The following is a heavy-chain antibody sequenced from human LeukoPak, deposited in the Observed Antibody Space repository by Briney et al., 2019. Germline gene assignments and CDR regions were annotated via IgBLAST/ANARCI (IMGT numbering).Heavy chain of an antibody. CDR3: AKDRVGEGDGYASPGYYYYYGMDV. D-gene: IGHD5-24*01. V-gene: IGHV3-66*01. J-gene: IGHJ6*02. CDR1: GFTVSSNY. Sequence: GGSLRLSCAASGFTVSSNYMSWVRQAPGKGLEWVSVIYSGGSTYYADSVKGRFTISRDNSKNTLYLQMNSLRAEDTAVYYCAKDRVGEGDGYASPGYYYYYGMDVWGQGTTVTVSS. CDR2: IYSGGST.